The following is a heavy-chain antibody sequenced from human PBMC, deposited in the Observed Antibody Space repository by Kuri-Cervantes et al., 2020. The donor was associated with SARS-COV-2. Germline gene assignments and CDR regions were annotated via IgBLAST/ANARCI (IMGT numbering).Heavy chain of an antibody. CDR2: FYSSGVT. D-gene: IGHD1-26*01. CDR1: GGSISSYY. V-gene: IGHV4-59*01. J-gene: IGHJ4*02. Sequence: ESLKISCSVSGGSISSYYWGWIRQPPGKGLGWIGYFYSSGVTNYNPSLKSRVTISVDTSKNQLSLILSSVTAEDAAVYYCARDNVLFSGSGFDYWGQGTLVTVSS. CDR3: ARDNVLFSGSGFDY.